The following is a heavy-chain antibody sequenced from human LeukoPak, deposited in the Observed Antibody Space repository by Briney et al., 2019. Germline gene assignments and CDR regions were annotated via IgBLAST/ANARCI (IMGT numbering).Heavy chain of an antibody. CDR3: ATGYSSTWYYFDY. V-gene: IGHV4-59*01. D-gene: IGHD6-13*01. Sequence: SETLSLTCTVSGDSISSYYWSWIRQPPGKRLEWIGYIYHSGSTNYNPSLKSRVTISADTSKYQFSLKLSCVTAADTAVYYCATGYSSTWYYFDYWGQGTLVTVSS. CDR2: IYHSGST. CDR1: GDSISSYY. J-gene: IGHJ4*02.